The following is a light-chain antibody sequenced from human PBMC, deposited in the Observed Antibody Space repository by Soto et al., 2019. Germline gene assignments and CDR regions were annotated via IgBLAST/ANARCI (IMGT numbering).Light chain of an antibody. CDR2: DAS. CDR3: QQRGDWPLT. J-gene: IGKJ4*01. V-gene: IGKV3-11*01. CDR1: QSVGAR. Sequence: EIVLTQSPATLSLSPGERATLSCRASQSVGARLAWYQQKPGQVPRLLIYDASNRATGTPARISGSGSGTDFTLTISSLAPEDFAVYYCQQRGDWPLTFGGGTKVEIK.